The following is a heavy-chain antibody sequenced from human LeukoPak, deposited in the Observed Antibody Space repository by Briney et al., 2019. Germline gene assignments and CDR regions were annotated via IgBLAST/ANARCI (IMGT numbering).Heavy chain of an antibody. CDR3: ASIVGYDFWSGYTFDY. CDR1: GGSISSYY. V-gene: IGHV4-59*08. Sequence: SEALSLTCTVSGGSISSYYWTWIRQPPGKGLEWIGYIYYSDVANYNPSLKSRVSISVDTSKNQFSLKLSSVTAADTAVYYCASIVGYDFWSGYTFDYWGQGTLVTVSS. D-gene: IGHD3-3*01. J-gene: IGHJ4*02. CDR2: IYYSDVA.